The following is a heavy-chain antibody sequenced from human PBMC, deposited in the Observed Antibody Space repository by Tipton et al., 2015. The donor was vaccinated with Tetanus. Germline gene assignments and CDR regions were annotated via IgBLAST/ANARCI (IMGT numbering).Heavy chain of an antibody. CDR3: ARAPRYCGGDCYHFDY. CDR1: AFTSSPYA. J-gene: IGHJ4*02. D-gene: IGHD2-21*02. Sequence: SLRLSCEISAFTSSPYAMSWVRQAPGKGLEWVSVLYSGGGPNYADSVKGRFTISRDNSKNTLYLQMNSLRVEDTAIYYCARAPRYCGGDCYHFDYWGQGTLVTVSS. V-gene: IGHV3-23*03. CDR2: LYSGGGP.